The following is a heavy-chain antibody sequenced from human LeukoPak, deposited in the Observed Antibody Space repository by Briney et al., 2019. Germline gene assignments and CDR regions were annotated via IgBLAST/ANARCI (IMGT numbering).Heavy chain of an antibody. J-gene: IGHJ4*02. CDR2: IDSSGGYM. V-gene: IGHV3-21*06. Sequence: AGGSLRLSCAASGFTFSSHGMSWARQAPGKGLEWVSSIDSSGGYMFYADSVKGRFIISRDNAKDSLYLQMNSLRVEDTAVYYCLRGDRRDYWGQGTLVTVSS. CDR3: LRGDRRDY. CDR1: GFTFSSHG.